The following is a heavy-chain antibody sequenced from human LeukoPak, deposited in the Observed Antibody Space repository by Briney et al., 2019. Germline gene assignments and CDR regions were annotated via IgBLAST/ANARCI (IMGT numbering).Heavy chain of an antibody. J-gene: IGHJ4*02. Sequence: GGSLGLSCAASGFTLSNYWMTWVRQAPGKGQEWVAIINQDGSEKYYLDSVKGRFTISNDNAKNSLFLQMNSLRAEDTAVCYCARPYIATALDYWGQGALVTVSS. D-gene: IGHD2-21*01. CDR1: GFTLSNYW. CDR2: INQDGSEK. V-gene: IGHV3-7*03. CDR3: ARPYIATALDY.